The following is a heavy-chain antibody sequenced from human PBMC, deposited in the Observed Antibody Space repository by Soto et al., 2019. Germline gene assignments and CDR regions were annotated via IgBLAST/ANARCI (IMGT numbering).Heavy chain of an antibody. V-gene: IGHV3-53*01. CDR3: ARQSRRITMVRGDNDAFDI. CDR2: IYSGGST. J-gene: IGHJ3*02. Sequence: GSLRLSCAASGFTVSSNYMSWVRQAPGKGLEWVSVIYSGGSTYYADSVKGRFTISRDNSKNTLYLQMNSLRAEDTAVYYCARQSRRITMVRGDNDAFDIWGQGTMVTVSS. D-gene: IGHD3-10*01. CDR1: GFTVSSNY.